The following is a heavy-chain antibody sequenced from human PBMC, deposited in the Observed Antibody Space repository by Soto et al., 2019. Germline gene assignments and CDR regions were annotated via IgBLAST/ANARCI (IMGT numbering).Heavy chain of an antibody. J-gene: IGHJ6*02. CDR2: ISAYNGNT. V-gene: IGHV1-18*01. CDR3: ARNLGTRDYYYYYGMDV. CDR1: GYTFTSYG. Sequence: ASVKVSCKASGYTFTSYGISWVRQAPGQGLEWMGWISAYNGNTNYAQKLQGRVTMTTDTSTSTAYMELRSLRSDDTAVYYCARNLGTRDYYYYYGMDVWGQGTTVTVSS.